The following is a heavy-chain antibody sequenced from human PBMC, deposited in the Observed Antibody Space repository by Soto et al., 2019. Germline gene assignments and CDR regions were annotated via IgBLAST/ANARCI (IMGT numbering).Heavy chain of an antibody. D-gene: IGHD3-3*01. CDR1: GGSISSSTYY. CDR2: IYYSGRT. CDR3: ARVITIFGVVSRPEYYFDY. Sequence: SETLSLTCTVSGGSISSSTYYWGWIRQPPGKGLEWIGSIYYSGRTYYNPSLKSRVTISVDTSKNQFSLKLSSVTAADTAVYYCARVITIFGVVSRPEYYFDYWGQGTLVTVSS. V-gene: IGHV4-39*07. J-gene: IGHJ4*02.